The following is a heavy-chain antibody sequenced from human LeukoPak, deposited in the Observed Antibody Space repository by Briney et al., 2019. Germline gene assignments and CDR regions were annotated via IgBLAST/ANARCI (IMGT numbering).Heavy chain of an antibody. CDR2: ISSSGSTI. Sequence: PGGSLRLSCAASGFTFSSYEMNWVRQAPGKGLEWVSYISSSGSTIYYADSVKGRFTISRDNAKNSLYLQMNSLRAEGTAVYYCARVMDTAMVFDYWGQGTLVTVSS. D-gene: IGHD5-18*01. J-gene: IGHJ4*02. V-gene: IGHV3-48*03. CDR3: ARVMDTAMVFDY. CDR1: GFTFSSYE.